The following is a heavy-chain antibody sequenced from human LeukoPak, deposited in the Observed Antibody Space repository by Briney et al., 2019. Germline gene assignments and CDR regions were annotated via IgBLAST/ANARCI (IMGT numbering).Heavy chain of an antibody. CDR2: IFPGDSDT. J-gene: IGHJ4*02. V-gene: IGHV5-51*01. D-gene: IGHD2-2*03. CDR1: GYSFTNYW. CDR3: ARLDIVLVPAAEYYFDY. Sequence: GESLKISCQGSGYSFTNYWIGWVRQMPDKGLEWMGIIFPGDSDTRYSPSFQGQVTIPADRSISTAYLQWNSLKASDTAIYYCARLDIVLVPAAEYYFDYWGQGNLVTVSS.